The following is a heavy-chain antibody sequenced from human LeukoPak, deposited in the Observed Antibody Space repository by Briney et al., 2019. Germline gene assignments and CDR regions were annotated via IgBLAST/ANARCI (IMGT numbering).Heavy chain of an antibody. Sequence: GGSLRLSCAASGFTFSDYYMSWIRQAPGKGLQWLAYSSTSGSITYYADSVKGRFTISRDNAKNTLYLQMNSLRAEDTAVYYCAKGRSSWYVGNWFDPWGQGTLVTVSS. D-gene: IGHD6-13*01. J-gene: IGHJ5*02. CDR1: GFTFSDYY. CDR3: AKGRSSWYVGNWFDP. CDR2: SSTSGSIT. V-gene: IGHV3-11*01.